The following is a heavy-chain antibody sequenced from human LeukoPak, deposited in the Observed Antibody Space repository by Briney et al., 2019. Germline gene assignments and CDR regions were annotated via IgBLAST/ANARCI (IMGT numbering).Heavy chain of an antibody. D-gene: IGHD3-22*01. CDR3: ARGHSPYYYDSSGYYFDY. CDR2: ISAYNGNT. J-gene: IGHJ4*02. CDR1: GYTFTSYG. V-gene: IGHV1-18*01. Sequence: GASVKVSCKASGYTFTSYGISWVRQAPGQGLEWMGWISAYNGNTNYAQKLQGRVTMTTDTSTSTAYMELSSLRSEDTAVYYCARGHSPYYYDSSGYYFDYWGQGTLVTVSS.